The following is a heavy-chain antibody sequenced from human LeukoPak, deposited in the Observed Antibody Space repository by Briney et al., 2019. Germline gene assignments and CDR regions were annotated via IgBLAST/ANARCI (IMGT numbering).Heavy chain of an antibody. V-gene: IGHV5-51*01. J-gene: IGHJ4*02. D-gene: IGHD3-10*01. Sequence: GESLKISCKGSGYKFTTYWIGWVRQMPGKGLEWMGLIYPGDSNTRYSPSFQGQVTISADKSISTAYLQWSSLKASDTAMYYCTRLDGSGTYSRGPDYWGQGTLVTVSS. CDR1: GYKFTTYW. CDR2: IYPGDSNT. CDR3: TRLDGSGTYSRGPDY.